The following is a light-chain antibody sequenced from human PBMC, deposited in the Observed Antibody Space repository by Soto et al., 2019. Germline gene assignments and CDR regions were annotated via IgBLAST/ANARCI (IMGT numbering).Light chain of an antibody. J-gene: IGKJ3*01. Sequence: EVVMTQSPATLSVSPGERVTLSCMASESVHSNLAWYQQRPGQGPSLLIYYASTRVTGVPDRFSGSGSGTEFTLTISSLQSEDFGVYYCQHYSNWPPTFGPGTKVEIK. CDR1: ESVHSN. V-gene: IGKV3-15*01. CDR2: YAS. CDR3: QHYSNWPPT.